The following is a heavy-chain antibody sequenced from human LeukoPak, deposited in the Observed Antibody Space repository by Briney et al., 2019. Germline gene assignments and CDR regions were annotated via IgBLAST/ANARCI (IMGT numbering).Heavy chain of an antibody. Sequence: GGSLRLSCAVSGFTFDDYAMHWVRQAPGKGLEWVSLISGDGGSRYYAGSVKGRFTVSRDNSKNSLYLQMNRLRPEDTALYYCAKGADPLTWRMTTVAGTRFDFWGQGTLVTVSP. V-gene: IGHV3-43*02. CDR1: GFTFDDYA. J-gene: IGHJ4*02. D-gene: IGHD6-19*01. CDR3: AKGADPLTWRMTTVAGTRFDF. CDR2: ISGDGGSR.